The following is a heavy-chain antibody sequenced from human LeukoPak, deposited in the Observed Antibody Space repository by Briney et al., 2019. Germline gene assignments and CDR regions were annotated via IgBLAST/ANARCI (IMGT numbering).Heavy chain of an antibody. D-gene: IGHD6-13*01. J-gene: IGHJ4*02. CDR2: INPNSGGT. CDR3: AAIAAADPYFDY. Sequence: GASVKVSRKASGYTFTGYYMRWVRQAPGQGLEWMGWINPNSGGTNYAQKFQGRVTMTRDTSISTAYMELSRLRSDDTAVYYCAAIAAADPYFDYWGQGTLVTVSS. CDR1: GYTFTGYY. V-gene: IGHV1-2*02.